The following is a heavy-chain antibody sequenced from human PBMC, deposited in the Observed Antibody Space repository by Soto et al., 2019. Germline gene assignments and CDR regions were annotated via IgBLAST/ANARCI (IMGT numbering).Heavy chain of an antibody. Sequence: GGSLRLSCAASGFTFSSYGMHWVRQAPGKGLEWVAVIWYDGSNKYYADSVKGRFTISRDNSKNTLYLQMNSLRAEDTAVYYCARDCSGGSCYSGDYYGMDVWGQGTTVTVSS. CDR2: IWYDGSNK. J-gene: IGHJ6*02. V-gene: IGHV3-33*01. CDR3: ARDCSGGSCYSGDYYGMDV. D-gene: IGHD2-15*01. CDR1: GFTFSSYG.